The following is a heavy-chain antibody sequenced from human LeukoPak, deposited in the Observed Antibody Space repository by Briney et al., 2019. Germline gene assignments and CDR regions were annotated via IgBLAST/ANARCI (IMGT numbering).Heavy chain of an antibody. CDR2: ISWNSGRV. J-gene: IGHJ4*02. CDR1: GFTFDEYG. V-gene: IGHV3-9*01. D-gene: IGHD6-19*01. Sequence: GRSLRLSCEPSGFTFDEYGMHWVRQAPGKGLEWVSGISWNSGRVAYAASVKGRFTISRDNAKNSLYLQMSSLRGEDTALYYCATQTIAVTGTTIGPFDSWGQGTLVTVSS. CDR3: ATQTIAVTGTTIGPFDS.